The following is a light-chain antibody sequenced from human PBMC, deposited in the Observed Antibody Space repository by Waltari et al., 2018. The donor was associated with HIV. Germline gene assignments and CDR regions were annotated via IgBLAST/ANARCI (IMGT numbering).Light chain of an antibody. V-gene: IGKV3-15*01. Sequence: EIVMTQSPDTLSVSPGERATLSCRASQSVSSNLAWYQQKPGQAPRLLMYGASTRATGIPARFSGSGSGTVFTLTISGLQSEDFAVYYCQQYSNWLTYTFGQGTKLEIK. CDR1: QSVSSN. CDR2: GAS. CDR3: QQYSNWLTYT. J-gene: IGKJ2*01.